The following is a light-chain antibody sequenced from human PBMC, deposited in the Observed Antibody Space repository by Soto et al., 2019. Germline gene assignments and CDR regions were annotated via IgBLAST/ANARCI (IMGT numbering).Light chain of an antibody. Sequence: QCVLTQPPSASGTPGQRVTISCSGSSSNIGAYTVHWYQQFPGAAPKLLIYSTDHRPSGVPDRFSGSKSGTSASLAISGLRSEDAAHYFCATWDDSLNGPLLGGGTKLTVL. CDR1: SSNIGAYT. V-gene: IGLV1-44*01. J-gene: IGLJ2*01. CDR3: ATWDDSLNGPL. CDR2: STD.